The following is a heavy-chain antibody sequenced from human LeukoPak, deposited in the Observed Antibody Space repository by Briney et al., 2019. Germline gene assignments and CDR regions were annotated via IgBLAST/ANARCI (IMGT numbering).Heavy chain of an antibody. CDR2: ISGSGGST. CDR1: GFTFSSYA. CDR3: AKDVNGVGRSHSDY. Sequence: PGGSLRLSCAASGFTFSSYAMSWVRQAPGKGLEWVSAISGSGGSTYYADSVKGRFTISRDNSKNTLYLQMNSLRAEDTAVYYCAKDVNGVGRSHSDYWGQGTLVSVST. J-gene: IGHJ4*02. V-gene: IGHV3-23*01. D-gene: IGHD2-8*01.